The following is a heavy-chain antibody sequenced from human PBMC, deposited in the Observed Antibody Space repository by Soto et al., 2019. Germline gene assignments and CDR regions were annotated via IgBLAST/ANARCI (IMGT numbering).Heavy chain of an antibody. V-gene: IGHV3-74*01. CDR1: GFTFSSYW. Sequence: EVQLVESGGGLVQPGGSLRLSCAASGFTFSSYWMHWVRQAPGKGLVWVSRINSDGSSTSYADSVKGRFTISRDNAKNTVYLQMNSLRAEDTAVYYCARTSLVVPAATREDYLGQGTLVTVSS. CDR3: ARTSLVVPAATREDY. CDR2: INSDGSST. J-gene: IGHJ4*02. D-gene: IGHD2-15*01.